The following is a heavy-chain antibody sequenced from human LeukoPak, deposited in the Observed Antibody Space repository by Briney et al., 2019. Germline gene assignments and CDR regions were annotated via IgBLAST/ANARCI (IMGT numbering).Heavy chain of an antibody. J-gene: IGHJ4*02. D-gene: IGHD3-10*01. Sequence: GRSLRLSCAASGFTFSSYAMHWVRQAPGKGLEWVAVISYDGSNKYYADSVKGRFTISRDNSKNTLYLQMNSLRAEDTAVYYRARDDTTYGSGSYFDYWGQGTLVTVSS. CDR3: ARDDTTYGSGSYFDY. CDR1: GFTFSSYA. CDR2: ISYDGSNK. V-gene: IGHV3-30*04.